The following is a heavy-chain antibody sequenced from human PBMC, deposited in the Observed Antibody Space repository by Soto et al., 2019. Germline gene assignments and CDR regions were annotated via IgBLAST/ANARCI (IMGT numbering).Heavy chain of an antibody. CDR1: GFTFSSYA. CDR2: ISYDGSNK. Sequence: GALRLSCAASGFTFSSYAMHWVRQAPGKGLEWVAVISYDGSNKYYADSVKGRFTISRDNSKNTLYLQMNSLRAEDTAVYYCARVKGMAGYCISTSCYNYYYGMDVWGQGTTGTVSS. J-gene: IGHJ6*02. CDR3: ARVKGMAGYCISTSCYNYYYGMDV. V-gene: IGHV3-30-3*01. D-gene: IGHD2-2*02.